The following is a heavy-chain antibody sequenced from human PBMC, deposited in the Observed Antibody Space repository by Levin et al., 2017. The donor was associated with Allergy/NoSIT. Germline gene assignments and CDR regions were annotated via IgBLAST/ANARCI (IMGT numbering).Heavy chain of an antibody. D-gene: IGHD3-9*01. J-gene: IGHJ3*02. CDR3: ARGRVYYDILTGYLKAGAFDI. CDR2: INHSGST. V-gene: IGHV4-34*01. Sequence: SETLSLTCAVYGGSFSGYYWSWIRQPPGKGLEWIGEINHSGSTNYNPSLKSRVTISVDTSKNQFSLKLSSVTAADTAVYYCARGRVYYDILTGYLKAGAFDIWGQGTMVTVSS. CDR1: GGSFSGYY.